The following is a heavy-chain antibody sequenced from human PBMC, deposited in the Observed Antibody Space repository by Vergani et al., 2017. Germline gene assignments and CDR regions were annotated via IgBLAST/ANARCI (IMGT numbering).Heavy chain of an antibody. Sequence: EVQLAESGGGLVQPGGSLRLSCAASGFTFSTYWMSWVRQAPGKGLEWVANIKKDGSEKQYVDSVKGRFTISRDNAQNSVYLQMNSLRAEDTAVYYCARWTYSAFDSWGRGTLVTVSS. CDR1: GFTFSTYW. D-gene: IGHD2-21*01. CDR2: IKKDGSEK. CDR3: ARWTYSAFDS. J-gene: IGHJ4*02. V-gene: IGHV3-7*03.